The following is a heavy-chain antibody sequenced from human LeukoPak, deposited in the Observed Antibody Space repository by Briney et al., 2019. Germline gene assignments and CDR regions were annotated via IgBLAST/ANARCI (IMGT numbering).Heavy chain of an antibody. CDR1: GFTFNNHA. D-gene: IGHD6-19*01. V-gene: IGHV3-23*01. J-gene: IGHJ4*02. Sequence: GGSLRLSCAASGFTFNNHAMSWVRQAPGKGLEWVSTISHSGDDTNYADSVKGRFSISRDNSKNSLYLQMNSLRADDTAVYYCASLAVAGYSDYWGQGTLVTVSS. CDR3: ASLAVAGYSDY. CDR2: ISHSGDDT.